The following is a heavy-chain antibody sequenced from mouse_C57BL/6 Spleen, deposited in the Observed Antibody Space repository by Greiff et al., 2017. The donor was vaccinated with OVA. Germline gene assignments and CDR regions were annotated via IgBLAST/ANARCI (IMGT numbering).Heavy chain of an antibody. CDR1: GYTFTSYT. D-gene: IGHD1-1*01. V-gene: IGHV1-4*01. CDR3: ARDYGSSYFDY. J-gene: IGHJ2*01. Sequence: QVQLKQSGAELARPGASVKMSCKASGYTFTSYTMHLVKQRPGQGLEWIGYINPSSGYTKYNQKFKNKATLTADKSSSTAYMQLSSLTSEDSAVYYCARDYGSSYFDYWGQGTTLTVSS. CDR2: INPSSGYT.